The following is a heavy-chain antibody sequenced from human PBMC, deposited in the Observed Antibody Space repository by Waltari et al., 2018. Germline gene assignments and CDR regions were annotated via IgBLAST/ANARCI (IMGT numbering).Heavy chain of an antibody. CDR2: INHSGNT. D-gene: IGHD6-6*01. CDR3: ARGNEYSSSYYYYYYMDV. J-gene: IGHJ6*03. Sequence: QVQLQQWGAGLLKPSETLSLTCAVYGGSFSGYYWSWIRQPPGKGLEWIGEINHSGNTNYNPSLKSRVTISVDTSKNQFSLKLSSVTAADTAVYYCARGNEYSSSYYYYYYMDVWGKGTTVTVSS. CDR1: GGSFSGYY. V-gene: IGHV4-34*01.